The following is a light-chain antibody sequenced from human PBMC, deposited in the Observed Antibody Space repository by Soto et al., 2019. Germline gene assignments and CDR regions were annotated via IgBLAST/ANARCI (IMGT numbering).Light chain of an antibody. CDR1: QSVTSY. CDR2: GAS. V-gene: IGKV3-20*01. Sequence: EIVLTQSPVTLSLSPGERATLSCRVSQSVTSYLVWYQQKPGQAPRLLIYGASSRATGIPDRFSGSGSGTDFTLTISRLEPEDFAVYYCQQYGSSPRTFGQGTKVDIK. J-gene: IGKJ1*01. CDR3: QQYGSSPRT.